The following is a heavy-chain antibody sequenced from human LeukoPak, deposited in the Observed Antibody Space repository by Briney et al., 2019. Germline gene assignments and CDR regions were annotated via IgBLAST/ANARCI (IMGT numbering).Heavy chain of an antibody. CDR3: ARHFRGAAPPYYDY. CDR1: GGSISSSSYY. CDR2: IYYSGST. J-gene: IGHJ4*02. D-gene: IGHD3-10*01. V-gene: IGHV4-39*01. Sequence: SETLSLTCTVSGGSISSSSYYWGWIRQPPGKGLEWIGSIYYSGSTYYNPSLKSRVTISVDTSKNQFSLKLSSVTAADTAVYYCARHFRGAAPPYYDYWGQGTLVTVSS.